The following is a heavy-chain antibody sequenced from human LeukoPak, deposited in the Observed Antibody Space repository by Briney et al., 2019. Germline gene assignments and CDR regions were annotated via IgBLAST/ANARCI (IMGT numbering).Heavy chain of an antibody. D-gene: IGHD3-16*02. V-gene: IGHV3-23*01. CDR1: GFTFTNYW. Sequence: GGSLRLSCAASGFTFTNYWMSWVRQAPGKGLEWVSAISGSGGSTYYADSVKGRFTISRDNSKNTLYLQMNSLRAEDTAVYYCAKYVWGSYRQRGYFDYWGQGTLVTVSS. CDR2: ISGSGGST. J-gene: IGHJ4*02. CDR3: AKYVWGSYRQRGYFDY.